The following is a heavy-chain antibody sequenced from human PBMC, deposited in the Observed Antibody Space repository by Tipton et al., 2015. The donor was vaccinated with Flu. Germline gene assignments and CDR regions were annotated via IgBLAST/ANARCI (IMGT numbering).Heavy chain of an antibody. CDR3: AREPPLLHAARNWFDP. J-gene: IGHJ5*02. V-gene: IGHV4-39*07. CDR2: IYYSGST. Sequence: LSCTVSGGSISSTSYYWGWIRQPPGKGLEWIGSIYYSGSTYHNLSLKSRVTISVDTSKNQFSLELSSVTAADTAVYYCAREPPLLHAARNWFDPWGQGTLVTVSS. D-gene: IGHD6-25*01. CDR1: GGSISSTSYY.